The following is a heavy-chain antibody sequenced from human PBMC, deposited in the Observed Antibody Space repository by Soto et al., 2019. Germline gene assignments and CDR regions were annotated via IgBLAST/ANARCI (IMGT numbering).Heavy chain of an antibody. V-gene: IGHV4-30-4*01. D-gene: IGHD6-13*01. Sequence: QVQLQESGPGLVKPSQTLSLTCTVSGGSISSGDYYWSWIRQPPGKGLEWIGYIYYSGSTYYNPSLKSRVTISVDTSKNQFSLKLSSVTAADTAVYYCASQDSSSWYGNWFDPWGQGTLVTVSS. J-gene: IGHJ5*02. CDR3: ASQDSSSWYGNWFDP. CDR1: GGSISSGDYY. CDR2: IYYSGST.